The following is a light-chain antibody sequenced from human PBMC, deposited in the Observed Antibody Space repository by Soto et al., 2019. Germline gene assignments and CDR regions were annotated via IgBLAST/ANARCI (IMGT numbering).Light chain of an antibody. CDR2: DAS. V-gene: IGKV3-11*01. J-gene: IGKJ5*01. Sequence: EIGFTLSPSTLSLSQGERDTLSCRASQSVKTFLVWYQQRPGQAPRLLIHDASHRAAGIPARFSGSGFGTDFTLTISCREPEDAAVYYCQQRSTGPPITFGQGTLLEI. CDR1: QSVKTF. CDR3: QQRSTGPPIT.